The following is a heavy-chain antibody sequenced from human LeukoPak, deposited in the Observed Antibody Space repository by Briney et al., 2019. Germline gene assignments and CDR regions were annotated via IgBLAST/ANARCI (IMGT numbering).Heavy chain of an antibody. J-gene: IGHJ4*02. CDR2: IYYSGST. V-gene: IGHV4-59*01. D-gene: IGHD6-13*01. CDR1: GGSISSYY. Sequence: SETLSLTCTVSGGSISSYYWSWIRQPPGKGLEWIGYIYYSGSTNYNPSLKSRVTISVDTSKNQFSLKLSSVTAADTAVYYCARDIAAAGRAGYWGQGTLVTVSS. CDR3: ARDIAAAGRAGY.